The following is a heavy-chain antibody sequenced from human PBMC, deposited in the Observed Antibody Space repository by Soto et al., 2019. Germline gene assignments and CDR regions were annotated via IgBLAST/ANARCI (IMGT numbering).Heavy chain of an antibody. CDR2: INHSGST. D-gene: IGHD6-6*01. Sequence: NPSETLSLTCAVYGGSFSGYYWSWIRQPPGKGLEWIGEINHSGSTNYNPSLKSRVTISVDTSKNQFSLKLSSVTAADTAVYYCAIAARYYYYYYGMDVWGQGTTVTVSS. CDR1: GGSFSGYY. CDR3: AIAARYYYYYYGMDV. J-gene: IGHJ6*02. V-gene: IGHV4-34*01.